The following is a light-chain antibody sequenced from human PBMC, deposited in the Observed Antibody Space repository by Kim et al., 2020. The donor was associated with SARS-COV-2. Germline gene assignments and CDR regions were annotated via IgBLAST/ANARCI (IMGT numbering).Light chain of an antibody. Sequence: AIRITQSPSSLSASTGDRVTITCRASQGISSYLAWYQQKPGKAPKLLIYAASTLQSGVPSRFSGSGSGTDFTLTISCLQSEDFATYYCQQYYSYPRWPFGQGTKVDIK. CDR3: QQYYSYPRWP. V-gene: IGKV1-8*01. CDR1: QGISSY. CDR2: AAS. J-gene: IGKJ1*01.